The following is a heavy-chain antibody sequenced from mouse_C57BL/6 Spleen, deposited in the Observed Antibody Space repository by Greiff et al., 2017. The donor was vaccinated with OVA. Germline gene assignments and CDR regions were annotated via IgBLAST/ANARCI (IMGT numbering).Heavy chain of an antibody. V-gene: IGHV1-26*01. CDR1: GYTFTDYY. CDR2: INPNNGGT. CDR3: ARGERKNSGDY. Sequence: EVQLQQSGPELVKPGASVKISCKASGYTFTDYYMNWVKQSHGKSLEWIGDINPNNGGTSYNQKFKGKATLTVDKSSSTAYMELRSLTSEDAAVYYCARGERKNSGDYWGQGTSVTVSS. J-gene: IGHJ4*01. D-gene: IGHD3-1*01.